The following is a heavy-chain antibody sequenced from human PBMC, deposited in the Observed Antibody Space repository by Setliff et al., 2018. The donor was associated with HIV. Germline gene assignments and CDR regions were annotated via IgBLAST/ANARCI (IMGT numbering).Heavy chain of an antibody. V-gene: IGHV4-34*01. J-gene: IGHJ5*02. CDR1: GGSLSGYY. CDR3: ARGGQKLWKSMYWVDP. Sequence: SETLSLTCAVYGGSLSGYYWSWIRQPPGKGLEWIGEINHSGSTNYNPSLKSRVTITVDTSKNQFSLKLSSVTAADTAVYYCARGGQKLWKSMYWVDPWGQGTLVTV. CDR2: INHSGST. D-gene: IGHD5-18*01.